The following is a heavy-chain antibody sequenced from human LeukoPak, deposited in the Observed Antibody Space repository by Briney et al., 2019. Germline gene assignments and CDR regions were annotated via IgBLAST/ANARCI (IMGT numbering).Heavy chain of an antibody. CDR1: GYTFTGYY. V-gene: IGHV1-8*02. CDR3: ASWGLATRINWFDP. D-gene: IGHD5-24*01. Sequence: ASVKVSCKASGYTFTGYYMHWVRQAPGQGLEWMGWMNPNSGNTGYAQKFQGRVTMTRNTSISTAYMELSSLRSEDTAVYYCASWGLATRINWFDPWGQGTLVTVSS. CDR2: MNPNSGNT. J-gene: IGHJ5*02.